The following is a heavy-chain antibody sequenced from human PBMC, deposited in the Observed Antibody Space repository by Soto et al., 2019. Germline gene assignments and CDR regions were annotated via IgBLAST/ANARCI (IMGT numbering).Heavy chain of an antibody. J-gene: IGHJ3*02. CDR2: IYHSGST. Sequence: SETLSLTCAVSGGSISSSNRWSWVRQPPGKGLEWIGEIYHSGSTNYNPSLKSRVTISVDKSKNQFSLKLSSVTAAATAVYYCASTTPGGYDAFDIWGQRTMVPV. CDR1: GGSISSSNR. CDR3: ASTTPGGYDAFDI. D-gene: IGHD3-16*01. V-gene: IGHV4-4*02.